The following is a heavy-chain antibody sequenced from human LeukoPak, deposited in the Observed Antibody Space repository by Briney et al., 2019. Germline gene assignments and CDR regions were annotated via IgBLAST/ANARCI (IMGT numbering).Heavy chain of an antibody. CDR1: RTTFIHYW. CDR2: INQGGSDK. J-gene: IGHJ4*02. D-gene: IGHD1-14*01. Sequence: PGGSLRLSCAASRTTFIHYWMSWVRQAPGKGLEWVANINQGGSDKYYVDSVKGRFTISRDNANNLLHLQMNSLRGEDTAVYYCTRDRSRAEDDWGQGTLVTVSS. V-gene: IGHV3-7*01. CDR3: TRDRSRAEDD.